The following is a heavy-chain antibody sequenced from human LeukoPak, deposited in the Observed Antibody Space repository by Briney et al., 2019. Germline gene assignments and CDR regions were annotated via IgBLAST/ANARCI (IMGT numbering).Heavy chain of an antibody. V-gene: IGHV3-74*01. J-gene: IGHJ5*02. CDR3: TKGAWLAGRTNWFEP. Sequence: GGSLRLSSADSGFTFSSYWMHWVHHAPAKGPVGFSRMNSDRSTALYAVSVQGRLTISRDNAKNTLYLQMNSLRVEDTAVYYGTKGAWLAGRTNWFEPWGQGTLVTVSS. CDR2: MNSDRSTA. CDR1: GFTFSSYW. D-gene: IGHD2-8*01.